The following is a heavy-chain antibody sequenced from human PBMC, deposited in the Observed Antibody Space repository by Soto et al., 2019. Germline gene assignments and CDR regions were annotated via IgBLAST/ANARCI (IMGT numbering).Heavy chain of an antibody. Sequence: ASVKVSCKASGYTFTGYYMHWVRQAPGQGLEWMGWVNPKSGGSNYAQRFQGRVTMTRDTSITTAYMELSSLTYDDTAVYYCATDNSGDDDEFDYWGQGTLVTVSS. J-gene: IGHJ4*02. CDR2: VNPKSGGS. CDR1: GYTFTGYY. V-gene: IGHV1-2*02. CDR3: ATDNSGDDDEFDY. D-gene: IGHD5-12*01.